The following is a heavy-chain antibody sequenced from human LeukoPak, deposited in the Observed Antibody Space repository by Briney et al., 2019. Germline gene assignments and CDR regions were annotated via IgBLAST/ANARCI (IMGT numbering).Heavy chain of an antibody. D-gene: IGHD3-3*01. J-gene: IGHJ5*02. Sequence: GSLRLSCAASGLTFSNAWMSWVRQAPGKGLEWVGRIKSKTDGGTTDYAAPVKGRFTISRDDSKNTLYLQMNSLKTEDTAVYYCTTTQVVTIFGVVTFDPWGQGTLVTVSS. CDR1: GLTFSNAW. CDR3: TTTQVVTIFGVVTFDP. V-gene: IGHV3-15*01. CDR2: IKSKTDGGTT.